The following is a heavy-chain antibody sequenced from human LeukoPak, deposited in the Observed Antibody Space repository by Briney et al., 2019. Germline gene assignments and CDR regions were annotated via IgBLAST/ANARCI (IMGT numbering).Heavy chain of an antibody. D-gene: IGHD5-12*01. Sequence: GGSLRLSCAASGFTFSSYAMHWVRQAPGKGLEWVAVISYDGSNKYYADSVKGRFTISRDNSKNTLYLQMNSLRAEDTAVYYCARDVSGYDFHDYWGQGTLVTVSS. J-gene: IGHJ4*02. CDR3: ARDVSGYDFHDY. V-gene: IGHV3-30-3*01. CDR1: GFTFSSYA. CDR2: ISYDGSNK.